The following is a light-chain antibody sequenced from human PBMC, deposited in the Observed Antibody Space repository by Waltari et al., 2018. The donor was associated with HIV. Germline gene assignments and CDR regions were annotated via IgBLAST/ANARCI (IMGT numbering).Light chain of an antibody. J-gene: IGKJ4*01. CDR1: QPVSSN. CDR3: QPYNNWAPLT. CDR2: GAA. V-gene: IGKV3-15*01. Sequence: EIVMTQSPATLSVSPGERATLSCRASQPVSSNFAWYQQKPGQAPRLIIYGAATSATGMPARFSGSGSGTEFTLTISSLQSEDFAVDYCQPYNNWAPLTFGGGTKVEIK.